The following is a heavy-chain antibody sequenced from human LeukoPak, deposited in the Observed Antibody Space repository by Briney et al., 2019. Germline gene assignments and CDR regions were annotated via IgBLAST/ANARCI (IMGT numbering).Heavy chain of an antibody. D-gene: IGHD6-13*01. J-gene: IGHJ4*02. Sequence: PGGSLRLSCAASGFTFSSYAMSWVRQAPGKGLEWVSAISGSGGSTYYADSVKGRFTISRDNSKNTLYLQMDSLRAEDTAVYYCAKAGGSIAAAGTGDYWGQGTLVTVSS. CDR1: GFTFSSYA. CDR2: ISGSGGST. CDR3: AKAGGSIAAAGTGDY. V-gene: IGHV3-23*01.